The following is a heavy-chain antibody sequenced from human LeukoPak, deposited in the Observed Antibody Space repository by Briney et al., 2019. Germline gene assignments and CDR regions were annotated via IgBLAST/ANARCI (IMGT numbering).Heavy chain of an antibody. CDR1: GFTFSNSW. V-gene: IGHV3-7*01. Sequence: GGSLRLSCAASGFTFSNSWMSWVRQAPGKGLEWVATIKSDGSAQYYVDSVKGRFTISRDNAKNSLFLQINSLRAEDTAVYYCANGGTYSSGPWGQGTLVTVPS. CDR2: IKSDGSAQ. CDR3: ANGGTYSSGP. J-gene: IGHJ5*02. D-gene: IGHD3-22*01.